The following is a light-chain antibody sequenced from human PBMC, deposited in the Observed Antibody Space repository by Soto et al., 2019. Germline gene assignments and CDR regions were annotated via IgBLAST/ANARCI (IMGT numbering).Light chain of an antibody. CDR2: GAS. V-gene: IGKV3-20*01. Sequence: ETVLTQSPGTLSLSPGERATLFCRASQSASSSYLAWYQQKPGQAPRLLIYGASSRATGIPDRFSGSGSGTDFTLTISRLEPEDFAVYYCQQHGSSPPSWTFGQGTKVEIK. CDR3: QQHGSSPPSWT. CDR1: QSASSSY. J-gene: IGKJ1*01.